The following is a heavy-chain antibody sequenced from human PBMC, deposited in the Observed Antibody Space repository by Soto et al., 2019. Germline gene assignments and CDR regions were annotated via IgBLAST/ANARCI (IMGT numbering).Heavy chain of an antibody. J-gene: IGHJ6*02. V-gene: IGHV1-69*13. CDR3: ARDEVVVAPAGDPRYYYYGMDV. CDR2: IIPIFGTA. D-gene: IGHD2-2*01. CDR1: GGTFSSYA. Sequence: GASVKVSCKASGGTFSSYAISWVRQAPGQGLEWMGGIIPIFGTANYAQKFQGRVTITADESTSTAYMELSSLRSEDTAVYYCARDEVVVAPAGDPRYYYYGMDVWGQGTTVTVSS.